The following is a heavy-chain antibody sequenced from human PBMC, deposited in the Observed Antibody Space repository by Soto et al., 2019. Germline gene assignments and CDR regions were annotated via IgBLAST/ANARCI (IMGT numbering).Heavy chain of an antibody. J-gene: IGHJ6*02. V-gene: IGHV3-48*03. CDR1: GFTFSSYE. CDR2: ISSSGSTI. Sequence: GGSLRLSCATSGFTFSSYEMNWVHQAPGKGLEWVSYISSSGSTIYYADSVKGRFTISRDNAKNSLYLQMDSLRAEDTAVYYCARDQEAGSFFPYHYGMDIWGQGTTVTVSS. D-gene: IGHD6-13*01. CDR3: ARDQEAGSFFPYHYGMDI.